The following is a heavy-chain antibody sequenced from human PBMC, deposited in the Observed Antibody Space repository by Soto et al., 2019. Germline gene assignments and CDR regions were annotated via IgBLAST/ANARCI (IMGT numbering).Heavy chain of an antibody. D-gene: IGHD3-10*01. CDR2: ISHSGST. J-gene: IGHJ6*02. CDR1: GGSFSGYY. V-gene: IGHV4-34*01. CDR3: ARGLVGTMVRGAMDV. Sequence: QVQLQQWGAGLLKPSETLSLTCAVYGGSFSGYYWSWIRQPPGKGLEWIGEISHSGSTNYNPSLKSRVTISVDTSKNQFSLKLSSVTAADTAVYYCARGLVGTMVRGAMDVWGQGTTVTVSS.